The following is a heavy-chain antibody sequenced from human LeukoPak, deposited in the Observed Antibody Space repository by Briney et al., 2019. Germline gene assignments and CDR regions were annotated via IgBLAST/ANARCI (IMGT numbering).Heavy chain of an antibody. D-gene: IGHD6-13*01. Sequence: ASVKVSFKASGYTFTSYSNYRVRQANGQGLEWMGWTNPNSGNTGYAQKFVDGVTTTSNTTISTAYMQLRSMRSADTAVDYCARAGYSSSWCWAGYYYYVDVGGKGTTVTVSS. J-gene: IGHJ6*03. CDR2: TNPNSGNT. CDR1: GYTFTSYS. V-gene: IGHV1-8*01. CDR3: ARAGYSSSWCWAGYYYYVDV.